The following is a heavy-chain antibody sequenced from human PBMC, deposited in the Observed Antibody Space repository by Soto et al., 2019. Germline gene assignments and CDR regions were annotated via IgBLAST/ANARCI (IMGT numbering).Heavy chain of an antibody. Sequence: QVQLVQSGAEVKKPGASVKVSCKASGYTFTSYGISWVRQAPGQGLEWMGWISAYNGTTNYAEKLQGRVTMTTDTSPSTAYMERRRLRADGTAVYYYARDGGYSGRYWGQGTLVTVSS. J-gene: IGHJ4*02. CDR1: GYTFTSYG. D-gene: IGHD1-26*01. CDR2: ISAYNGTT. CDR3: ARDGGYSGRY. V-gene: IGHV1-18*01.